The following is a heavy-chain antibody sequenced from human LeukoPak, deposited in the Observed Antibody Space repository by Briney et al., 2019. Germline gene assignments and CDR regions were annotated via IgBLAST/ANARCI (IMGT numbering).Heavy chain of an antibody. V-gene: IGHV4-34*01. J-gene: IGHJ3*02. Sequence: SETLSLTCAVYGGSFSGYYWSWIRQPPGKGLEWIGEINHSGSPNYNPSLKSRVTTSIDTSKSQFSLKLSPVTAADTAVYYCARDLSDYYGSGSYRPIDAFDIWGQGTMVTVSS. CDR1: GGSFSGYY. CDR2: INHSGSP. D-gene: IGHD3-10*01. CDR3: ARDLSDYYGSGSYRPIDAFDI.